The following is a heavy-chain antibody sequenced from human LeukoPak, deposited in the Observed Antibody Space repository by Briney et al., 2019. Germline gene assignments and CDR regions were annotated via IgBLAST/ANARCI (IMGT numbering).Heavy chain of an antibody. D-gene: IGHD2-21*01. CDR1: GFTFSSYA. J-gene: IGHJ4*02. V-gene: IGHV3-23*01. CDR2: ISGSGGST. Sequence: PGGSLRLSXAASGFTFSSYAMSWVRQAPGKGLEWVSAISGSGGSTYYADSVKGRFTISRDNSKNTLYPQMNSLRAEDTAVYYCAKFLPTHIVVANYYFDYWGQGTLVTVSS. CDR3: AKFLPTHIVVANYYFDY.